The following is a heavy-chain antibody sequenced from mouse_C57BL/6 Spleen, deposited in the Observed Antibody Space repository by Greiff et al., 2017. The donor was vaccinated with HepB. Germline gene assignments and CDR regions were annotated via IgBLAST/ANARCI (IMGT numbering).Heavy chain of an antibody. CDR3: ARFRDGGVGY. V-gene: IGHV7-3*01. D-gene: IGHD1-1*01. CDR2: IRNKANGYTT. J-gene: IGHJ2*01. CDR1: GFTFTDYY. Sequence: EVMLVESGGGLVQPGGSLSLSCAASGFTFTDYYMSWVRQPPGKALEWLGFIRNKANGYTTVYSASVKGRFTISRDNSQSILYLQMNALRAEDSATYYCARFRDGGVGYWGQGTTLTVSS.